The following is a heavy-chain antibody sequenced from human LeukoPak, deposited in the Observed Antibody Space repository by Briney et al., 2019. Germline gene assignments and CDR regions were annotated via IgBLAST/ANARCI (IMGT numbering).Heavy chain of an antibody. CDR1: GFTFDDYA. CDR2: ITWNSGNI. V-gene: IGHV3-9*01. CDR3: AKGVGGSYYREGGSVDY. J-gene: IGHJ4*02. Sequence: GGSLRLSCAASGFTFDDYAMHWVRQAPGKGLEWVSGITWNSGNIGYADSVKGRFTISRDNAKNSLYLQMNSLRTEDTALYYCAKGVGGSYYREGGSVDYWGQGTLVTVSS. D-gene: IGHD1-26*01.